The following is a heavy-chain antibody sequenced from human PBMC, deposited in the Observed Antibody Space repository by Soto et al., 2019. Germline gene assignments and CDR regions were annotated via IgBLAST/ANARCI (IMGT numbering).Heavy chain of an antibody. Sequence: SGPTLVNPTETLTLTCTFSGFSLSNARMGVSWIRQPPGKALEWLAHIFSNDEKSYSTSLKSRLTISKDTSKSQVVLTMTNMDPVDTATYYCARIFLYYDFWSGYSFRVWFDPWGQGTLVTVSS. CDR3: ARIFLYYDFWSGYSFRVWFDP. D-gene: IGHD3-3*01. J-gene: IGHJ5*02. CDR1: GFSLSNARMG. CDR2: IFSNDEK. V-gene: IGHV2-26*01.